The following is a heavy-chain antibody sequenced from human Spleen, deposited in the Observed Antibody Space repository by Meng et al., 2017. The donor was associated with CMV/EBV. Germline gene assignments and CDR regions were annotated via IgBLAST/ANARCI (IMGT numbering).Heavy chain of an antibody. D-gene: IGHD3-3*01. CDR1: GFTFSSYC. CDR2: IKQDGSEN. CDR3: ARDKRSYDFWSGYLDY. Sequence: GESLKISCAASGFTFSSYCMSWVRQAPGKGLEWVANIKQDGSENYYVDSVKGRFTISRDNAKNLLYLQMNSLRAEDTAVYYCARDKRSYDFWSGYLDYWGQGTLVTVSS. V-gene: IGHV3-7*01. J-gene: IGHJ4*02.